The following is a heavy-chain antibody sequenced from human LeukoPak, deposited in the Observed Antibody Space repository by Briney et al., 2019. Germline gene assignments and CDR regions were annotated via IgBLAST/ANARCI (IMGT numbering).Heavy chain of an antibody. CDR2: IYYSGTT. CDR1: DDSISSADYY. D-gene: IGHD3-10*01. J-gene: IGHJ4*02. V-gene: IGHV4-30-4*01. Sequence: SETLSLTCTVSDDSISSADYYWSWIRQPPGKGLEWIGYIYYSGTTYYNPSLKSRVTISADTSKNQFSLKLSSVTAADTAVYYCARGATMVRGVILKPFDYWGQGTLVTVSS. CDR3: ARGATMVRGVILKPFDY.